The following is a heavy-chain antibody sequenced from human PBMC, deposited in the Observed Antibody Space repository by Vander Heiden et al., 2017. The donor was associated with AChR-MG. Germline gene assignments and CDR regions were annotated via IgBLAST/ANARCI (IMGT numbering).Heavy chain of an antibody. CDR2: ISSSSSTI. V-gene: IGHV3-48*02. CDR1: GFTFSSYS. CDR3: ARARDFWSGYYERYYYGMDV. J-gene: IGHJ6*02. Sequence: EVQLVESGGGLVQPGGSLRLSCAASGFTFSSYSMNWVRQAPGKGLELVSYISSSSSTIYYADSVKGRFTISRDNAKNSLYLQMNSLRDEDTAVYYCARARDFWSGYYERYYYGMDVWGQGTTVTVSS. D-gene: IGHD3-3*01.